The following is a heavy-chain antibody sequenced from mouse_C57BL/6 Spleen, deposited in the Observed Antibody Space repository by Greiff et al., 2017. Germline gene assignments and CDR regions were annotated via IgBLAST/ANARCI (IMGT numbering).Heavy chain of an antibody. CDR3: ARPLYGNYEDAMDY. CDR1: GYTFTDYN. CDR2: ILPGSGST. J-gene: IGHJ4*01. Sequence: VQLQQSGPELVKPGASVKIPCKASGYTFTDYNMDWVKQSHGKSLEWIGEILPGSGSTNYNEKFKGKATFTADTSSNTAYMQLSSLTTEDSAIYYCARPLYGNYEDAMDYWGQGTSVTVSS. V-gene: IGHV1-9*01. D-gene: IGHD2-1*01.